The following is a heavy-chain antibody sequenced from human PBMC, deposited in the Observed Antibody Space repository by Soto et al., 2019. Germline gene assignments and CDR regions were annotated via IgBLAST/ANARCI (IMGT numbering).Heavy chain of an antibody. CDR2: IKSKTDGGTT. Sequence: PGGSLRLSCAACGFTFSNAWMSWVRQAPGKGLEWVGRIKSKTDGGTTDYAAPVKGRFTISRDDSKNTLYLQMNSLKTEDTAVYYCTTDPSPLAYCGGDCYSYYFDYWGQGTLVTVSS. CDR1: GFTFSNAW. CDR3: TTDPSPLAYCGGDCYSYYFDY. J-gene: IGHJ4*02. D-gene: IGHD2-21*02. V-gene: IGHV3-15*01.